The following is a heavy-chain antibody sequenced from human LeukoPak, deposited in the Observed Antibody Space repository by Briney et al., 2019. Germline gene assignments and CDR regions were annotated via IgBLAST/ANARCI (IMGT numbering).Heavy chain of an antibody. J-gene: IGHJ4*02. V-gene: IGHV1-18*01. CDR1: GYTFTNYG. D-gene: IGHD3-10*01. Sequence: ASVKVSCKASGYTFTNYGINWVRQAPGQAHEWMGWVSAYSGNTNYAQKLQGRVTMTTDTSTSTAYMELRSLRSDDTAVYYCARGGGVRPSDYWGQGTLVTVSS. CDR2: VSAYSGNT. CDR3: ARGGGVRPSDY.